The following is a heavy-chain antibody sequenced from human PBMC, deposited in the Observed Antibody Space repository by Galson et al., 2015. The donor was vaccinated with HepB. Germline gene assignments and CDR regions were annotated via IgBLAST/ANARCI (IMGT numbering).Heavy chain of an antibody. D-gene: IGHD4-17*01. CDR3: AIDPDYGDYVWTIR. J-gene: IGHJ4*02. Sequence: SLRLSCAASGFTFSSYAMHWVRQAPGKGLEWVAVISYDGSNKYYADSVKGRFTISRDNSKNTLYLQMNSLRAEDTAVYYCAIDPDYGDYVWTIRWGQGTLVTVSS. CDR2: ISYDGSNK. CDR1: GFTFSSYA. V-gene: IGHV3-30-3*01.